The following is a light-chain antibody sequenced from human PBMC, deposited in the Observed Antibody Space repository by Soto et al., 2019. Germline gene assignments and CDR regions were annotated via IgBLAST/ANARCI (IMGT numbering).Light chain of an antibody. V-gene: IGKV3-15*01. Sequence: EIVMTQSPATLSVSPGERATLSCRASQRISSNLAWYQQKPGQAPRLLIFGASFRATGIPARFSGSGSGTEFTLTISSLQSEDFAVYYCQQYNKWPPYTFGQGTKLEIK. CDR3: QQYNKWPPYT. J-gene: IGKJ2*01. CDR2: GAS. CDR1: QRISSN.